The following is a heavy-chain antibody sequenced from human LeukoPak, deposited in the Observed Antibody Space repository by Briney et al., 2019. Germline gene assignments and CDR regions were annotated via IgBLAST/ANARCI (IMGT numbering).Heavy chain of an antibody. CDR3: ARETDRSAFYYDH. Sequence: VGSVGLECRAWGFTFKDYTMNWVRQAPGKGLEWVASISASSAYIFYAASLKGRFTISRDNAKNSLFLEIDSLRAEDTAVYYCARETDRSAFYYDHWGRGTLVTVAS. CDR1: GFTFKDYT. D-gene: IGHD3-3*01. CDR2: ISASSAYI. J-gene: IGHJ4*02. V-gene: IGHV3-21*01.